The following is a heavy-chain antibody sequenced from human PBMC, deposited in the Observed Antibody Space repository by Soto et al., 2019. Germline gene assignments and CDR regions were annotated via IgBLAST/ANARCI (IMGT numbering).Heavy chain of an antibody. CDR2: FSGSGGST. V-gene: IGHV3-23*01. D-gene: IGHD3-22*01. CDR3: AKLYDSSYFDY. Sequence: PGGSLRLSCVASGFTFSNFAMSWVRQAPGKGLEWVSGFSGSGGSTDYAASVKGRFTISRDKSKNTLYLQMNSLRAEDTAVYYCAKLYDSSYFDYWGQGTLVTVSS. CDR1: GFTFSNFA. J-gene: IGHJ4*02.